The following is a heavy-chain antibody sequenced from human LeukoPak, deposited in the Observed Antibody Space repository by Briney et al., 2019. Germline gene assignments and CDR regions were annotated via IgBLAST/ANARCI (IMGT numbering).Heavy chain of an antibody. D-gene: IGHD3-10*01. CDR1: GFTFSSYW. V-gene: IGHV3-7*03. CDR3: ARESIQENTYYGSGSPQYYYYYYDMDV. Sequence: GSLRLSCAASGFTFSSYWMSWVRQAPGKGLEWVANIKQDGSEKYYVDSVKGRFTISRDNTKNSLYLQMNSLRAEDTAVYYCARESIQENTYYGSGSPQYYYYYYDMDVWGKGTTVTVSS. CDR2: IKQDGSEK. J-gene: IGHJ6*04.